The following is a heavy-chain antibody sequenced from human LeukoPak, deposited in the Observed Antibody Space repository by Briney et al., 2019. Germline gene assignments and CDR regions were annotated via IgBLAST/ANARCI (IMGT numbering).Heavy chain of an antibody. Sequence: ASVKVSCKASGYTFTSYGISWVRQAPGQGLEWMGWISAYNGNTNYAQKLQGRVTITADKSTSTAYMELSSLRSEDTAVYYCARDNYGMDVWGQGTTVTVSS. V-gene: IGHV1-18*01. J-gene: IGHJ6*02. CDR2: ISAYNGNT. CDR3: ARDNYGMDV. CDR1: GYTFTSYG.